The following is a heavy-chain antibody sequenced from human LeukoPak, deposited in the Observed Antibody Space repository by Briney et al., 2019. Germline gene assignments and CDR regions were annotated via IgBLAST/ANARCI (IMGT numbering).Heavy chain of an antibody. V-gene: IGHV1-69*01. D-gene: IGHD2-2*01. J-gene: IGHJ4*02. CDR2: IIPIFGTA. Sequence: GSSVKVSCKASRGTFSSYAISWVRQAPGQGLEWMGGIIPIFGTANYAQKFQGRVTITADESTSTAYMELSSLRSEDTAVYYCASGSLVPAGAYFDYWGQGTLVTVSS. CDR1: RGTFSSYA. CDR3: ASGSLVPAGAYFDY.